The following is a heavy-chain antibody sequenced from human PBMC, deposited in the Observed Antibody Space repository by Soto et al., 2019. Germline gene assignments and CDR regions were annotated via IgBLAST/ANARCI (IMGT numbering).Heavy chain of an antibody. V-gene: IGHV1-2*02. Sequence: RASVKVSCKASGYTFTGYYVHWVRQAPGQGLEWMGWINPNSGGTYYEQNFQGRVTMTRDKSISTAYMELSRLRIEDTAVYYCARSYIASRTSDYWGQGNLVTVSS. CDR1: GYTFTGYY. J-gene: IGHJ4*02. CDR3: ARSYIASRTSDY. CDR2: INPNSGGT. D-gene: IGHD6-13*01.